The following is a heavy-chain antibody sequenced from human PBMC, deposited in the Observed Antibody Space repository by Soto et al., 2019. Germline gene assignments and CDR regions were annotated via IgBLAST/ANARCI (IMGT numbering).Heavy chain of an antibody. J-gene: IGHJ4*02. D-gene: IGHD5-18*01. CDR3: ARDVRGIQLPYYFDY. CDR2: ISSSSSTI. Sequence: GGSLRLSCAASGFTFSSYSMNWVRQAPGKGLEWVSYISSSSSTIYYADSVKGRFTISRDNAKNSLYLQMNSLRDEDTAVYYCARDVRGIQLPYYFDYWGQGTLVTVSS. CDR1: GFTFSSYS. V-gene: IGHV3-48*02.